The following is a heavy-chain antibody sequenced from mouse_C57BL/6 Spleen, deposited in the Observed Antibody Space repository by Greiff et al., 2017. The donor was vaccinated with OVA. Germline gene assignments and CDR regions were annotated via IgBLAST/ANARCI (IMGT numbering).Heavy chain of an antibody. J-gene: IGHJ4*01. CDR2: IRSKSNNYAT. D-gene: IGHD2-2*01. CDR1: GFSFNTYA. Sequence: EVQLVESGGGLVQPKGSLKLSCAASGFSFNTYAMNWVRQAPGKGLEWVARIRSKSNNYATYYADSVKDRFTISRDDSESMLYLQMNNLKTEDTAMYYRVRHEGYGYDVDYAMDYWGQGTSVTVSS. CDR3: VRHEGYGYDVDYAMDY. V-gene: IGHV10-1*01.